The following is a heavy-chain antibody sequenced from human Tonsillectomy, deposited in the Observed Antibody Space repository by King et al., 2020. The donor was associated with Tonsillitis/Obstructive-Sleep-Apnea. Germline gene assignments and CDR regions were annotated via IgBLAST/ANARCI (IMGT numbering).Heavy chain of an antibody. CDR3: AGDIVRGIPDAFDI. D-gene: IGHD3-10*01. J-gene: IGHJ3*02. CDR1: GFTFSSYA. Sequence: QLVQSGGGVVQPGRSLRLSCAASGFTFSSYAMHWVRQAPGKGLEWVAVISYDGTTKHSADSVKGRFIISRDDSKNTLYLQMNILRAEDTAVYYCAGDIVRGIPDAFDIWGQGTMVTVSS. V-gene: IGHV3-30*04. CDR2: ISYDGTTK.